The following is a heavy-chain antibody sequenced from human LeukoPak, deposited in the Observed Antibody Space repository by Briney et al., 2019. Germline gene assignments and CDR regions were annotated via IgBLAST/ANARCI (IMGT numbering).Heavy chain of an antibody. CDR3: ARLPAIRLPADY. CDR2: ISTGSSYI. J-gene: IGHJ4*02. D-gene: IGHD2-21*02. Sequence: GGSLRLSCAASGFTFSSFWMHWVRQAPGKGLEWVSSISTGSSYIFYADSVKGRFTISRDNAKNSLYLQMNSLRAEDTAVYYCARLPAIRLPADYWGQGTLVTVSS. CDR1: GFTFSSFW. V-gene: IGHV3-21*01.